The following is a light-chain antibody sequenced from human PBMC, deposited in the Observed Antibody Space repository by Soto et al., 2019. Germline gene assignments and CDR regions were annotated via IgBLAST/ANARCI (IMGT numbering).Light chain of an antibody. CDR3: KQYDNLPPSFT. CDR2: DAS. V-gene: IGKV1-33*01. Sequence: DIQMTQSPSSLSASVGDRVTITCQASQDISNYLNWYQQKPGKAPKLLIYDASNLETGVPSRFSGSGSGTDFTFTISSLQHEDIATYYCKQYDNLPPSFTFGPGTKVDIK. CDR1: QDISNY. J-gene: IGKJ3*01.